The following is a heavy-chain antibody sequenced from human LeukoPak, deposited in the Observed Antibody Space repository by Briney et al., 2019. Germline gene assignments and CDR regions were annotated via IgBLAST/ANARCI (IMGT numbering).Heavy chain of an antibody. CDR3: ARDHLSVGATDY. D-gene: IGHD1-26*01. V-gene: IGHV4-39*07. Sequence: SETLSLTCTVSGGSISSSSYSWGWIRQPPGKGLEWIGSIYYSGNTYYNPSLKSRVTMSVDTSKNQFSLKLSSVTVADTAVYYCARDHLSVGATDYWGQGTLVTVSS. CDR1: GGSISSSSYS. J-gene: IGHJ4*02. CDR2: IYYSGNT.